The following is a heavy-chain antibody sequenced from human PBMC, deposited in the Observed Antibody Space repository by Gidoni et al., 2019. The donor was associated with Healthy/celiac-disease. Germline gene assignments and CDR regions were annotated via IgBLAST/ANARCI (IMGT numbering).Heavy chain of an antibody. J-gene: IGHJ5*02. V-gene: IGHV1-8*01. CDR1: GYTFTSYD. CDR2: MNPNSGNT. CDR3: ARGPGDPRGS. Sequence: QVQLVQSGAEVKKLGASVTVSGTASGYTFTSYDIKWVRQATGPGLEWMGWMNPNSGNTGYAQKFQGRVTMTRNTSISTAYMELGSLRSEDTAVYYCARGPGDPRGSWGQGTLVTVSS. D-gene: IGHD2-21*01.